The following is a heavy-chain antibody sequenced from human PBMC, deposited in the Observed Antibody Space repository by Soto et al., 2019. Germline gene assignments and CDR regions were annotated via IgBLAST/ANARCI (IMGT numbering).Heavy chain of an antibody. J-gene: IGHJ4*02. CDR2: IYYSGST. CDR3: ARAPRLSFYYDSNGYSSFDY. CDR1: GGSISSGDYY. V-gene: IGHV4-30-4*01. Sequence: SETLSLTCTVSGGSISSGDYYWSWIRQPPGKGLEWIGYIYYSGSTYYNPSLKSRVTISVDTSKNQFSLKLSSVTAADTAVYYCARAPRLSFYYDSNGYSSFDYWGQRTLVPVSS. D-gene: IGHD3-22*01.